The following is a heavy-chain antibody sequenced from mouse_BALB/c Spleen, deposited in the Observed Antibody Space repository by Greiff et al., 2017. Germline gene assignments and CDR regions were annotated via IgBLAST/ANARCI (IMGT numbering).Heavy chain of an antibody. CDR1: GFTFSSYT. D-gene: IGHD1-2*01. J-gene: IGHJ2*01. V-gene: IGHV5-12-2*01. CDR2: ISNGGGST. CDR3: ARQDYGYDYFDY. Sequence: DVQLVESGGGLVQPGGSLKLSCAASGFTFSSYTMSWVRQTPEKRLEWVAYISNGGGSTYYPDTVKGRFTISRDNAKNTLYLQMSSLKSEDTAMYYCARQDYGYDYFDYWGQGTTLTVSS.